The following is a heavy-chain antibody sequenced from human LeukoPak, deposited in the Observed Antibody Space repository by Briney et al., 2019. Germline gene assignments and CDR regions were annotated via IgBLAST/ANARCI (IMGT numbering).Heavy chain of an antibody. V-gene: IGHV3-7*01. CDR3: ARDQGYDILTGYYRGEAFDI. J-gene: IGHJ3*02. D-gene: IGHD3-9*01. CDR1: GFTFSSYW. Sequence: GGSLRLSCAASGFTFSSYWMSWVRQAPGKGLEWVANIKQDGSEKYYVDSVKGRFTISRDNAKSSLYLQMNSLRAEDTAVYYCARDQGYDILTGYYRGEAFDIWGQGTMVTVSS. CDR2: IKQDGSEK.